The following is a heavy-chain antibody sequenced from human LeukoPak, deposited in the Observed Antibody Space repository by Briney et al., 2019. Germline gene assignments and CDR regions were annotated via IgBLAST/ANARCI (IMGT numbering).Heavy chain of an antibody. CDR2: ISSSSSYI. CDR3: ARDTLDVLRYFGWLSSGAFDI. V-gene: IGHV3-21*01. CDR1: GFTFSSFN. D-gene: IGHD3-9*01. J-gene: IGHJ3*02. Sequence: PGGSLRLSCAVCGFTFSSFNMNCVRQAPGKGLEWVPSISSSSSYIYYADSVKGRFTISRDNAKNSLYLQMNSLRAEDTAVYYCARDTLDVLRYFGWLSSGAFDIWGQGTMVTVSS.